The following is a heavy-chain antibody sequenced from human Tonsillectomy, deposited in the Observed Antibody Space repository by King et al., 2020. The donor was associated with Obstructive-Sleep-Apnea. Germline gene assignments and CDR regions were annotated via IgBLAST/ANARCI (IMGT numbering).Heavy chain of an antibody. Sequence: VQLVESGGGLVQPGGSLRLSCAASGFTFSTHWMSWVRQAPGKGLEWVANIKVDGSEKYYGDSVKGRFTISRENGKTSLYLQMNSLRAEDTAVYFCAREQWLAPSGYFDFWGQGALVTVSS. CDR3: AREQWLAPSGYFDF. V-gene: IGHV3-7*03. J-gene: IGHJ4*02. D-gene: IGHD6-19*01. CDR1: GFTFSTHW. CDR2: IKVDGSEK.